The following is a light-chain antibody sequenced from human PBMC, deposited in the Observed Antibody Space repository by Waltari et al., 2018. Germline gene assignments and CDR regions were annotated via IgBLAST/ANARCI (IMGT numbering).Light chain of an antibody. V-gene: IGKV3-11*01. CDR3: QQRHNWPLT. J-gene: IGKJ4*01. CDR1: QSVRSY. CDR2: DTS. Sequence: EIVLTQSPATLSLSPGERATPSCRASQSVRSYLAWYQQKPGQAPRLLIYDTSNRASGIPARFSGSGSGTDFSLSINSLEPEDFAVYYCQQRHNWPLTFGGGTKVEIK.